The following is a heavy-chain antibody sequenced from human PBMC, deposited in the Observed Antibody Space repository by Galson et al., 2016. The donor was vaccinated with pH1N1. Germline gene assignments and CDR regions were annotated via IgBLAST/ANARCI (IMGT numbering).Heavy chain of an antibody. J-gene: IGHJ4*02. CDR3: ARVNYGDYVNYFDY. CDR2: IDWADDK. Sequence: PALVKPTQTLTLTCTFSGFSLSTSAMCVSWIRQPPGKALEWLALIDWADDKYYSTSLKTRLTISKDTSKNQVVLTMTNMDPVDTATYYCARVNYGDYVNYFDYWGQGTLVTVSS. CDR1: GFSLSTSAMC. V-gene: IGHV2-70*01. D-gene: IGHD4-17*01.